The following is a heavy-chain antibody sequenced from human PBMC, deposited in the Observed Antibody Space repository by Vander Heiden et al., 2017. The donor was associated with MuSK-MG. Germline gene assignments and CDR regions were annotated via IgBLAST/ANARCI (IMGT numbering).Heavy chain of an antibody. CDR2: ISGSGGST. CDR3: AKSFKNSDIVVVPAAVPKV. J-gene: IGHJ4*02. CDR1: GFTFSSYA. V-gene: IGHV3-23*01. D-gene: IGHD2-2*02. Sequence: EVQLLESGGGLVQPGGSLRLSCAASGFTFSSYALGWVRQAPGKGLEWVSAISGSGGSTYYADSVKGRFTISRDNSKNTLYLQMNSLRAEDTAVYYCAKSFKNSDIVVVPAAVPKVWGQGTLVTVSS.